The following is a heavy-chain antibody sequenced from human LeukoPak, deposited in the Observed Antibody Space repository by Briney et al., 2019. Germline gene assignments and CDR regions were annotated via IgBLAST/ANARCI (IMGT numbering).Heavy chain of an antibody. V-gene: IGHV3-7*01. CDR3: ARAHSSSWNY. D-gene: IGHD6-13*01. J-gene: IGHJ4*02. Sequence: GGSLRLSCAASGFTFSSYSMNWVRQAPGKGLEWVANIKQDGSEKYYVDSVKGRFTISRDNAKNSLYLQMNSLRAEDTAVYYCARAHSSSWNYWGQGTLVTVSS. CDR2: IKQDGSEK. CDR1: GFTFSSYS.